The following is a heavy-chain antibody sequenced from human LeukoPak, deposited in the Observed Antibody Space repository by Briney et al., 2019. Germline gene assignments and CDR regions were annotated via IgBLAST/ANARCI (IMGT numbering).Heavy chain of an antibody. CDR3: ARGGGYSYGYGFDY. CDR1: GFPFSSYE. CDR2: ISSSGSTI. Sequence: GGSLSLSCPASGFPFSSYEMNWVRQAPGKGLEGVAYISSSGSTIYYADSVKGRFTISRDNAKNSLYLQMNSLRAEDTAVYYCARGGGYSYGYGFDYWGQGTLVTVSS. J-gene: IGHJ4*02. V-gene: IGHV3-48*03. D-gene: IGHD5-18*01.